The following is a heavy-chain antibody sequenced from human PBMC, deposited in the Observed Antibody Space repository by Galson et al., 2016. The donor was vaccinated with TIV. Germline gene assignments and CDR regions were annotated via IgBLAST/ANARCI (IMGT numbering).Heavy chain of an antibody. CDR1: GYTFTSYD. J-gene: IGHJ4*02. CDR2: MNPNSGNT. CDR3: VSGMGSGRPRNFDY. V-gene: IGHV1-8*02. Sequence: SVKVSCKASGYTFTSYDINWVRQATGQGLEWMGWMNPNSGNTGYAQSFQGRVTMTRDTSTSTVYMELSSLTSEDTAVYYCVSGMGSGRPRNFDYWGQGTLVTVST. D-gene: IGHD3-10*01.